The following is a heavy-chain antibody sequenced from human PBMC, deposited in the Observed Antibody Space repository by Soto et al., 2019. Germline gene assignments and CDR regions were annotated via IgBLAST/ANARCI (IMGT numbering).Heavy chain of an antibody. J-gene: IGHJ5*02. CDR2: IYYSGRT. CDR1: GGSISRYY. Sequence: PSETLSLTCTVSGGSISRYYWSWIRQPPGKGLEWIGYIYYSGRTNYNPSLKSRVTISVDTSKNQFSLKLSSVTAADTAVYYCARGYCSSTSCYISANWFYPRGQRNLVPVSS. V-gene: IGHV4-59*01. CDR3: ARGYCSSTSCYISANWFYP. D-gene: IGHD2-2*02.